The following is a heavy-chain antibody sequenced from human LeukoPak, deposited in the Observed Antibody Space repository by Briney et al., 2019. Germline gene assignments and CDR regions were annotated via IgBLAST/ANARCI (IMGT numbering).Heavy chain of an antibody. CDR1: GFTFSRFG. V-gene: IGHV3-30*02. D-gene: IGHD5-12*01. J-gene: IGHJ4*02. Sequence: GGSLRLSCAASGFTFSRFGMHWVRQAPGKGLEWAAFIRYDGSNKYYADSVKGRFTISRDNSKNTLYVQMNSLRAEDTAVYYCAREVATIRGTYYFDYWGQGTLVTVSS. CDR2: IRYDGSNK. CDR3: AREVATIRGTYYFDY.